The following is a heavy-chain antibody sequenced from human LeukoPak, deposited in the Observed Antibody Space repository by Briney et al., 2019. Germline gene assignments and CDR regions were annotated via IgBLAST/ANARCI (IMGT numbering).Heavy chain of an antibody. V-gene: IGHV5-51*01. CDR2: IYPGDSDT. D-gene: IGHD5-24*01. CDR3: ARLGSRHGYNWGDL. CDR1: GYIYTSYW. Sequence: GESLEISCNSSGYIYTSYWIGWVRQMPGKGLGWMGIIYPGDSDTRYSPSFQGQVTISADKSISTAYLQWSSLKASDTAMYYCARLGSRHGYNWGDLGGQGTLVTVSS. J-gene: IGHJ4*02.